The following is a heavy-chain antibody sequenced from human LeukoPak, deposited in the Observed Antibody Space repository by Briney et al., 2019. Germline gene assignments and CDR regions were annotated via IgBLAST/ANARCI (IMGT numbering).Heavy chain of an antibody. Sequence: ASVTVSCKASGYTFTGYYMHWVRQAPGQGLEWMGWINPNSGGTNYAQKFQGRVTMTRDTSISTAYMELSRLRSDDTAVYYCARELGTGTTGRRAFDIGAQVTRVTVSS. D-gene: IGHD1-7*01. J-gene: IGHJ3*02. CDR1: GYTFTGYY. CDR3: ARELGTGTTGRRAFDI. CDR2: INPNSGGT. V-gene: IGHV1-2*02.